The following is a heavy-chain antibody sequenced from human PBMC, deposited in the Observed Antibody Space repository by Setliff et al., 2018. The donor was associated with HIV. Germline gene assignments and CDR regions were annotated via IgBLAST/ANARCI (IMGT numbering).Heavy chain of an antibody. Sequence: ASVKVSCKASGGTFSSYSITWVRQAPGQGLEWMGGIIPIFNTANYAQKFQGRVTITADESTSTAYIELSSLGSEDTAVYYCARGSGGYCSGGSCYFGFGLALWGQGTTVTVSS. V-gene: IGHV1-69*13. CDR2: IIPIFNTA. J-gene: IGHJ6*02. CDR3: ARGSGGYCSGGSCYFGFGLAL. D-gene: IGHD2-15*01. CDR1: GGTFSSYS.